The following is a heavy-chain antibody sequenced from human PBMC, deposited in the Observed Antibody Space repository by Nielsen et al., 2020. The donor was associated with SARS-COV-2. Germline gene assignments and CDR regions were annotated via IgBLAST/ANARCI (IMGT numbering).Heavy chain of an antibody. J-gene: IGHJ5*01. D-gene: IGHD3-16*02. CDR3: AKRVITFGGIVEGWFDY. Sequence: ASVKVSCKASGYTFTSYGISWVRQAPGQGLEWMGWISAYNGNTKYAQKLQGRVTMTTDTSTATAYMELRSLRSDDTAIYYCAKRVITFGGIVEGWFDYWGQGTLVTVSS. V-gene: IGHV1-18*04. CDR2: ISAYNGNT. CDR1: GYTFTSYG.